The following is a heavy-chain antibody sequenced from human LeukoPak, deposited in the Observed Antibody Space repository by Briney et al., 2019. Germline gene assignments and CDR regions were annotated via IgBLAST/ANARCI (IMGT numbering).Heavy chain of an antibody. CDR1: GYTFTSYY. J-gene: IGHJ5*02. V-gene: IGHV1-46*03. Sequence: ASVKVSCKASGYTFTSYYMHWVRQAPLQGLECMGIINPNGRSKSYAEDFQGRVTITRDTSRSTVYMELSSLRSEDTAVYYCARAISQLPPYNWFDPWGQGTLVTVSS. CDR2: INPNGRSK. D-gene: IGHD2-2*01. CDR3: ARAISQLPPYNWFDP.